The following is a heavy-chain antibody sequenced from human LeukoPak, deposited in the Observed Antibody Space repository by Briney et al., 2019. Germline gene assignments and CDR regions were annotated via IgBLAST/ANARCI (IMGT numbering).Heavy chain of an antibody. J-gene: IGHJ4*02. CDR3: ARVSSGWYPYFFDY. V-gene: IGHV4-34*01. CDR1: GGSFSGYY. CDR2: INHSGST. D-gene: IGHD6-19*01. Sequence: SETLSLTCAVYGGSFSGYYWSWIRQPPGKGLEWIGEINHSGSTNYNPSLKSRVTISVDTSKNQFSLKLSSVTAADTAVYYCARVSSGWYPYFFDYWGQGTLVTVSS.